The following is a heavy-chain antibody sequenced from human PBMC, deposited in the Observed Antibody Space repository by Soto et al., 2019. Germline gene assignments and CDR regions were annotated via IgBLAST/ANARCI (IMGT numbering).Heavy chain of an antibody. Sequence: EVQLVESGGGLVRPGGSLRLSCAASGFTFSANCMSWVRQAPGKGLEWVANIKQDGSEKYYVDSVKGRFTISRDNAENSLYLQMNSLRAADTAVYYCTRGGCSSESYCCFDYWGQGTLVTVSS. D-gene: IGHD1-26*01. CDR3: TRGGCSSESYCCFDY. CDR1: GFTFSANC. J-gene: IGHJ4*02. V-gene: IGHV3-7*01. CDR2: IKQDGSEK.